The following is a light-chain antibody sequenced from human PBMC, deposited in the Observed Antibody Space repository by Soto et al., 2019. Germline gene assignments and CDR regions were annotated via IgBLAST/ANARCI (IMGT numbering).Light chain of an antibody. Sequence: QSVLTQPPSVSAAPGQKVTISCSGSSSNIGNNYVFLYQQLPGTAPKLLIYDNNKRPSGIPYRFSCSKSGTSATLGITGXXXXXXXXXXCGAWDGSLGAVVFGGGTKVT. J-gene: IGLJ2*01. CDR2: DNN. V-gene: IGLV1-51*01. CDR3: GAWDGSLGAVV. CDR1: SSNIGNNY.